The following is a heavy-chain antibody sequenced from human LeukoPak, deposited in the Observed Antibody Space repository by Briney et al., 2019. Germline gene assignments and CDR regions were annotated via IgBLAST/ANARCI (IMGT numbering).Heavy chain of an antibody. CDR2: IKSKTDGGTT. Sequence: PWGSLRLSCAASGFTFSNARMSWVRQAPGKGLEWVGRIKSKTDGGTTDYAAPVKGRFTISRDDSKNTLYLQMNSLKTEDTAVYYCTSQRYDYVWGSDDAFDIWGQGTMVTVSS. CDR3: TSQRYDYVWGSDDAFDI. CDR1: GFTFSNAR. J-gene: IGHJ3*02. V-gene: IGHV3-15*01. D-gene: IGHD3-16*01.